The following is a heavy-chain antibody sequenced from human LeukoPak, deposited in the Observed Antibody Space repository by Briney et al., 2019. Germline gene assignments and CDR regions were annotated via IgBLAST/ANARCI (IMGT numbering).Heavy chain of an antibody. J-gene: IGHJ4*02. CDR2: IYYSGST. CDR3: ATGLVLRFLEWLPYFDY. CDR1: GGSISSSSYY. D-gene: IGHD3-3*01. Sequence: TSETLSLTCNVSGGSISSSSYYWGWIRQPPGKGLEWIGSIYYSGSTYYNPSLKSRVTISVDTSKNQFSLKLSSVTAADTAVYYCATGLVLRFLEWLPYFDYWGQGTLVTVSS. V-gene: IGHV4-39*01.